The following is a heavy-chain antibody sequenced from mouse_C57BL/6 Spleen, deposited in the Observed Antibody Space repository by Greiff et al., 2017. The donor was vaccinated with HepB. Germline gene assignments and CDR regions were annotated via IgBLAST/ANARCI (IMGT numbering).Heavy chain of an antibody. CDR2: IYPGDGDT. V-gene: IGHV1-82*01. D-gene: IGHD2-1*01. CDR3: AREGFYYGNYGDAMDY. Sequence: VQLQQSGPELVKPGASVKISCKASGYAFSSSWMNWVKQRPGKGLEWIGRIYPGDGDTNYNGKFQGKATLTADKSSSTAYMQLSSLTSEDSAVYFCAREGFYYGNYGDAMDYWGQGTSVTVSS. J-gene: IGHJ4*01. CDR1: GYAFSSSW.